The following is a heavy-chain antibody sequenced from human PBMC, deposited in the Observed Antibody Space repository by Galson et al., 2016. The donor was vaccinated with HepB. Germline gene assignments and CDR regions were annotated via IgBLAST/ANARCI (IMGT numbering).Heavy chain of an antibody. CDR3: AKASGYSNTWMNY. CDR1: GFIFSNYV. V-gene: IGHV3-23*01. Sequence: RLSCAASGFIFSNYVMAWVRQAPGKGLEWVSVTSDSGHSTYYADSVKGRFTISRDNSKNTLFLQMNSLRAEDTAVYYCAKASGYSNTWMNYWGQGTRVTVSS. CDR2: TSDSGHST. J-gene: IGHJ4*02. D-gene: IGHD6-13*01.